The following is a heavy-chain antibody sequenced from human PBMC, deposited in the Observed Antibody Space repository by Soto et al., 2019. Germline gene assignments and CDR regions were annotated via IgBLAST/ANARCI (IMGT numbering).Heavy chain of an antibody. CDR2: IYYSGST. Sequence: PSETLSLTCTVSGGSISSYYWSWIRQPPGKGLEWIGYIYYSGSTNYNPSLKSRVTISVDTSKNQFSLKLSSVTAADTAVYYCARDPATYYDFWSGPLYGMDVWGQGTTVTVSS. J-gene: IGHJ6*02. D-gene: IGHD3-3*01. CDR1: GGSISSYY. V-gene: IGHV4-59*01. CDR3: ARDPATYYDFWSGPLYGMDV.